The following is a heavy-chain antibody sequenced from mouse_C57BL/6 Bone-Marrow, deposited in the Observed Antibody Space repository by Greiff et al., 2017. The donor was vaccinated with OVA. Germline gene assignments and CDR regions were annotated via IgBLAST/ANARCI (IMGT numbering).Heavy chain of an antibody. Sequence: QVQLKQSGAELARPGASVKLSCKASGYTFTSYGISWVKQRTGQGLEWIGEIYPRSGNTYYNEKFKGKATLTADKSSSTAYMELRSLTSEDSAVYFCARRDYDYSWFAYWGQGTLVTVSA. CDR2: IYPRSGNT. J-gene: IGHJ3*01. D-gene: IGHD2-4*01. CDR3: ARRDYDYSWFAY. CDR1: GYTFTSYG. V-gene: IGHV1-81*01.